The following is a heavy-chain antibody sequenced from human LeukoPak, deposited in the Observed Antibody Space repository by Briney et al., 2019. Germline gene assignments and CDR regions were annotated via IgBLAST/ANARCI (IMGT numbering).Heavy chain of an antibody. CDR3: ARGIWRSYGLDV. J-gene: IGHJ6*02. Sequence: GGSLRLSCAASGFTFSTYCMHWVRQAPGKGLVWLSRTSNDGSSTTYADSVKGRFTISRDNTKNTLYVQMDSLRPEDTAVYYCARGIWRSYGLDVWGQGTTVTVSS. V-gene: IGHV3-74*01. CDR1: GFTFSTYC. CDR2: TSNDGSST.